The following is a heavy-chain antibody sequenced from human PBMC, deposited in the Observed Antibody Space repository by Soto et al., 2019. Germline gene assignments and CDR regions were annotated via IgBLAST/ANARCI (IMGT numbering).Heavy chain of an antibody. J-gene: IGHJ3*02. D-gene: IGHD5-12*01. CDR1: GGTFSSYA. CDR3: ARGGRDGYTEEAFDI. V-gene: IGHV1-69*05. CDR2: IIPIFGTA. Sequence: QVQLVQSGAEVKKPGSSVKVSCKASGGTFSSYAISWVRQAPGQGLEWMGGIIPIFGTANYAQKFQGRVTXTSDQSXXTAYMELSSLRSEDTAVYYCARGGRDGYTEEAFDIWGQGTMVTVSS.